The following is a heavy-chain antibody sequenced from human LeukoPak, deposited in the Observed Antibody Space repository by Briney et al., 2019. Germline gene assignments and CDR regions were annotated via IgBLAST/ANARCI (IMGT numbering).Heavy chain of an antibody. CDR1: GFTFSNYW. V-gene: IGHV3-74*01. D-gene: IGHD2-15*01. J-gene: IGHJ4*02. Sequence: GGSLRLSCAASGFTFSNYWMHWVRQAPGKGLVWVSRINGDGSSTSYADSVKGRFTISRDNSKNTLYLQMNSLRAEDTAVYYCAKDRLVVAAFVDYWGQGTLVTVSS. CDR3: AKDRLVVAAFVDY. CDR2: INGDGSST.